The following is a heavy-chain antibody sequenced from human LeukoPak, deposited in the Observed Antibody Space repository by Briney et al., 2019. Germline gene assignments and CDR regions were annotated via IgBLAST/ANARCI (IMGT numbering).Heavy chain of an antibody. CDR3: ARGEGGYFDY. J-gene: IGHJ4*02. CDR1: GFTLSSYA. V-gene: IGHV3-64*01. Sequence: GGSLRLSCAASGFTLSSYAMHWVRQAPGKGLEYVSAISRNGGTTYYANSVKGRFTISRDHSKNTLYPQLGSPRAEDMAVYYCARGEGGYFDYWGQGTLDTVSS. CDR2: ISRNGGTT. D-gene: IGHD1-26*01.